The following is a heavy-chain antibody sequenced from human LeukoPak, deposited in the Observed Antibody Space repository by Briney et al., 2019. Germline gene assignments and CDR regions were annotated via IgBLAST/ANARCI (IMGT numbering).Heavy chain of an antibody. Sequence: GGSLRLSCAASGFTFSSYDMHWVRQAPGKGLEWVAVISYDGSNKYYADSVKGRFTISRDNSKNTLYLQMNSLRAEDTAVYYCARAFGGVLYYYGMDVWGNGTTVTVSS. D-gene: IGHD3-16*01. CDR3: ARAFGGVLYYYGMDV. V-gene: IGHV3-30*04. J-gene: IGHJ6*04. CDR2: ISYDGSNK. CDR1: GFTFSSYD.